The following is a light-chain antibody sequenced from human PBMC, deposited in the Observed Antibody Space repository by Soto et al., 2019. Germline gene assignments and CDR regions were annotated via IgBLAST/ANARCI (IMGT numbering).Light chain of an antibody. Sequence: DIQMTQSPLSLSASIGDRDSITCRASETILTLLSWYQQKPGKAPKLLIYAASNLQAGVPSRFSGSGSGTDFTLTITTLQPEDFATYYCQQSYDTPWTFGQGTTVGV. V-gene: IGKV1-39*01. CDR2: AAS. CDR1: ETILTL. J-gene: IGKJ1*01. CDR3: QQSYDTPWT.